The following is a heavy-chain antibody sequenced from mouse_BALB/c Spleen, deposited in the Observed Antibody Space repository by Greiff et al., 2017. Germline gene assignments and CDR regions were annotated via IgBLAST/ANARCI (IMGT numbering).Heavy chain of an antibody. CDR1: GFTFSDYY. J-gene: IGHJ1*01. V-gene: IGHV5-4*02. Sequence: EVQLVESGGGLVKPGGSLKLSCAASGFTFSDYYMYWVRQTPEKRLEWVATISDGGSYTYYPDSVKGRFTISRDNAKNNLYLQMSRLKAEDTAMYYCARHYRYDYWYFDGWGEGTTVTVSS. D-gene: IGHD2-14*01. CDR3: ARHYRYDYWYFDG. CDR2: ISDGGSYT.